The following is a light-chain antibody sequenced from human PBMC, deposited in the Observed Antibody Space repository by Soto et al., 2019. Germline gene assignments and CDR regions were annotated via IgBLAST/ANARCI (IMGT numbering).Light chain of an antibody. CDR2: WSS. CDR3: QPYYDTPHT. J-gene: IGKJ2*01. Sequence: DIVMTQSPDSLPVSLGERATVNCKSSQSVLYSPNNKNYLAWYQQKPGQPPKLLIYWSSTRESGVPDRFSGSGSGTDFTLTISSLPAEDVAVYYGQPYYDTPHTFGQGTKLEIK. V-gene: IGKV4-1*01. CDR1: QSVLYSPNNKNY.